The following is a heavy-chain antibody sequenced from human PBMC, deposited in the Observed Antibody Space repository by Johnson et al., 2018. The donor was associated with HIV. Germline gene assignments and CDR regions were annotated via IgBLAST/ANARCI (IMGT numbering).Heavy chain of an antibody. CDR2: MSGGGGSA. D-gene: IGHD1-1*01. CDR3: ARDAKSATWSPDGTDAFDV. J-gene: IGHJ3*01. V-gene: IGHV3-23*04. Sequence: MLLVESGGGVVQPGGSLRLSCAASGFTVSSYAMSWVRLNPGKGLEWVSSMSGGGGSAYYSDSVKGRFTISSDTSKNTVDLQMNSLRAEDTAVYYCARDAKSATWSPDGTDAFDVWGQGTMVTVSS. CDR1: GFTVSSYA.